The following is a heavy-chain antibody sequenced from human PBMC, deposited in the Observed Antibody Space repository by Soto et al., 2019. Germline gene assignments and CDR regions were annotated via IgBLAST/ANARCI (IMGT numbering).Heavy chain of an antibody. Sequence: GGSLRLSCAASGFTFSSYWMSWVRQAPGKGLEWVANIKQDGSEKYYVDSVKGRFTISRDNAKNSLYLQMNSLRAEDTAVYYCARDVGMGAAADVVVWGQGTLVTVSS. CDR3: ARDVGMGAAADVVV. D-gene: IGHD6-13*01. CDR1: GFTFSSYW. CDR2: IKQDGSEK. V-gene: IGHV3-7*05. J-gene: IGHJ4*02.